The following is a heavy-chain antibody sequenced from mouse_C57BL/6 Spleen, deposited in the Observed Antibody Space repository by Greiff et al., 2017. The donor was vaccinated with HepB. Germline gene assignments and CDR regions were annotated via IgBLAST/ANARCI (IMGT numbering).Heavy chain of an antibody. CDR2: IDPETGGT. CDR1: GYTFTDYE. CDR3: TRRLSYYYGSSYKYFDV. J-gene: IGHJ1*03. Sequence: QVQLQQSGAELVRPGASVTLSCKASGYTFTDYEMHWVKQTPVHGLEWIGAIDPETGGTAYNQKFKGKAILTADKSSSTAYMELRSLTSEDSAVYYCTRRLSYYYGSSYKYFDVWGTGTTVTVSS. D-gene: IGHD1-1*01. V-gene: IGHV1-15*01.